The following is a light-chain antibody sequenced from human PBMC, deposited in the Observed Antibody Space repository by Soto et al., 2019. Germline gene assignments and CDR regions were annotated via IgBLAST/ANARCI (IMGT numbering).Light chain of an antibody. Sequence: DIQIAKSPSTLSAYVGGRVTISSRASQRISTWLAWYQQKPGKAPKLLISDASSLETGVPSRFSGSGSGTEFTLTIIILQPDDFATYYCQQYKSYWTFGQGTKVDIK. CDR3: QQYKSYWT. V-gene: IGKV1-5*01. J-gene: IGKJ1*01. CDR1: QRISTW. CDR2: DAS.